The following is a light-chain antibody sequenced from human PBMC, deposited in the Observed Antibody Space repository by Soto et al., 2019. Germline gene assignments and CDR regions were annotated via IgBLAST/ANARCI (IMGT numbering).Light chain of an antibody. V-gene: IGKV3-20*02. CDR3: QPVNVYPST. J-gene: IGKJ4*01. CDR1: HSVGSSY. CDR2: GAY. Sequence: EIVLTHSPGTLSLSPGEIATLSCRASHSVGSSYLAWYQQKPGQAPRLLMYGAYSRATGITSRFSGGGSGTDFTLTISSLQPEDFATYYCQPVNVYPSTVGGGTQVEIK.